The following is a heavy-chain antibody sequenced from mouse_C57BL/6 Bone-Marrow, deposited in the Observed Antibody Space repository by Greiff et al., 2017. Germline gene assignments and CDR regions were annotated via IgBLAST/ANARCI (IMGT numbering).Heavy chain of an antibody. CDR3: TRVLIYYGPAWFAY. Sequence: EVKLMESGEGLVKPGGSLKLSCAASGFTFSSYAMSWVRQTPEKRLEWVAYISSGGDYIYYADTVKGRFTISRDNARNTLYLQMSSLKSEDTAMYYCTRVLIYYGPAWFAYWGQGTLVTVSA. V-gene: IGHV5-9-1*02. CDR2: ISSGGDYI. J-gene: IGHJ3*01. D-gene: IGHD2-1*01. CDR1: GFTFSSYA.